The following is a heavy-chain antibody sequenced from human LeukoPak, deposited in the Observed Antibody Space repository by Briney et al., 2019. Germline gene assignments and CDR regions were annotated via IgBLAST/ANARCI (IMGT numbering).Heavy chain of an antibody. CDR2: IYHSGST. CDR3: ARTVVPAAIDAFDI. Sequence: PSETLSLTCTVSGYSISSGYYWGWIRQPPVKGLEWNGSIYHSGSTHYNPSLKSRVTISVDTSKNQFSLKLSSVTAADTAVYYCARTVVPAAIDAFDIWGQGTMVTVSS. D-gene: IGHD2-2*02. CDR1: GYSISSGYY. V-gene: IGHV4-38-2*02. J-gene: IGHJ3*02.